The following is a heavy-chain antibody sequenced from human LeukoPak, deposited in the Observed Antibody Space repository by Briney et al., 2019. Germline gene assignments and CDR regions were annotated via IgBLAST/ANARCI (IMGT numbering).Heavy chain of an antibody. CDR3: ARGMAVAANWFDP. J-gene: IGHJ5*02. Sequence: GGSLRLSCVASGFTFSSHWMNWVRQAPGQGLEWVANINQDGGVKYYVDSVKGRFTLSRDNAKNSLYLQMNSLKAGDTAVYYCARGMAVAANWFDPWGQGTLVAVSS. CDR2: INQDGGVK. D-gene: IGHD6-19*01. V-gene: IGHV3-7*05. CDR1: GFTFSSHW.